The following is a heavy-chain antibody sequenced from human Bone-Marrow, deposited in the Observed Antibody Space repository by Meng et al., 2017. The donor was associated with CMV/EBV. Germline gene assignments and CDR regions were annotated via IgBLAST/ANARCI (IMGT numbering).Heavy chain of an antibody. CDR3: IAAAVVSFVPTH. V-gene: IGHV3-21*01. J-gene: IGHJ4*02. CDR1: GFTFSSYS. CDR2: ISSSSSYI. Sequence: GESLKISCAASGFTFSSYSMNWVRQAPGKGLEWVSSISSSSSYIYYADSVKGRFTISRDNAKNSLYPQMNSLRAEDTAVYYCIAAAVVSFVPTHWGQGTLVTVSS. D-gene: IGHD6-13*01.